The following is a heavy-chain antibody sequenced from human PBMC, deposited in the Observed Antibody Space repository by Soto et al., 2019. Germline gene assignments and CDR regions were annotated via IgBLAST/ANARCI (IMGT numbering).Heavy chain of an antibody. V-gene: IGHV4-39*01. J-gene: IGHJ4*02. D-gene: IGHD6-19*01. Sequence: SETLSLTCSVSGCSISSSSCYWGWIRQPPGKGLEWIGSIYYSGSTYYNPSLKSRVTISVDTSKNQFSLKLSSVTAADTAVYSCARHAVHSSGFTEYWGQGTLVTVSS. CDR3: ARHAVHSSGFTEY. CDR2: IYYSGST. CDR1: GCSISSSSCY.